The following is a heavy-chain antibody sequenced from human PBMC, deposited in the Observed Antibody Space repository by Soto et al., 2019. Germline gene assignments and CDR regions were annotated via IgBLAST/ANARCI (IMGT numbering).Heavy chain of an antibody. CDR2: ISGSGGST. J-gene: IGHJ6*02. CDR1: GFIFNTYS. V-gene: IGHV3-23*01. CDR3: ARAILIATITYYGMDV. Sequence: PGGSLRLSCAASGFIFNTYSMDWVRQAPGKGLEWVASISGSGGSTYYADSVKGRCTISRDNSKNTLYLQMNSLRAEDTAVYYCARAILIATITYYGMDVWGQGTTVTVSS. D-gene: IGHD1-26*01.